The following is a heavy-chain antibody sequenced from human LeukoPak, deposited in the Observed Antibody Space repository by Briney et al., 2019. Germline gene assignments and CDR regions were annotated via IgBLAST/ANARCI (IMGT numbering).Heavy chain of an antibody. CDR2: ISWNSGSI. CDR1: GFTFDDYA. J-gene: IGHJ4*02. D-gene: IGHD1-20*01. V-gene: IGHV3-9*01. Sequence: GGSLRLSCAASGFTFDDYAMHWVRQAPGKGLEWVSGISWNSGSIGCADSVKGRFTISRDNAKNSLYLQMNSLRAEDTALYYCAKVSSFNWNFDYWGQGSLVTVSS. CDR3: AKVSSFNWNFDY.